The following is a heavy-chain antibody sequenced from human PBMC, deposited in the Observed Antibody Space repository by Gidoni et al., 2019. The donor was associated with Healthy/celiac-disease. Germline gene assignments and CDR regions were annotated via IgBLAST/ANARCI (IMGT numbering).Heavy chain of an antibody. CDR2: ISSSSSYR. Sequence: EVQLVESGGGLVKSGGSLRPPCAASGFPFSSYSMNWVRQAPGKGLELVSSISSSSSYRYYADSVKGRFTISRDNAKNSLYLQMNSLRAEDTAVYYCARGSYCGGDCYSPDYWGQGTLVTVSS. J-gene: IGHJ4*02. CDR1: GFPFSSYS. CDR3: ARGSYCGGDCYSPDY. V-gene: IGHV3-21*01. D-gene: IGHD2-21*01.